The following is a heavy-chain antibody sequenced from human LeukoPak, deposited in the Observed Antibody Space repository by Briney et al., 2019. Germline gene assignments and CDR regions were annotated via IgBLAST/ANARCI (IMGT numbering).Heavy chain of an antibody. V-gene: IGHV3-30*03. CDR2: ISYDGSNK. CDR3: ARGLRGPDY. Sequence: GGSLRLFCAASGFTFSTYGMHWVRQTPGKGLEWVALISYDGSNKYYADSVKGRFTISRDNSKNTLYLQMNSLRPEDTAVYYCARGLRGPDYWGQGTQVTVSS. CDR1: GFTFSTYG. J-gene: IGHJ4*02.